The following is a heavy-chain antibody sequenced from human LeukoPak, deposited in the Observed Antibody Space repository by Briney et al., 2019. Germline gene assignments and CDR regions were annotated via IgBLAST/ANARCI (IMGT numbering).Heavy chain of an antibody. J-gene: IGHJ6*03. D-gene: IGHD3-9*01. CDR3: AKQNTYYDILTGYSSYYMDV. CDR2: ISSSSSTI. CDR1: GFTFSSYS. V-gene: IGHV3-48*01. Sequence: GGSLRLSCAASGFTFSSYSMNWVRQAPGKGLEWVSYISSSSSTINYADSVKGRFTISRDNAKNSLYLQMNSLRAEDTAVYYCAKQNTYYDILTGYSSYYMDVWGKGATVTVSS.